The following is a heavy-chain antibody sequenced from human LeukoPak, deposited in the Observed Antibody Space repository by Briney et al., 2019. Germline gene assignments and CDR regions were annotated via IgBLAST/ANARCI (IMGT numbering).Heavy chain of an antibody. D-gene: IGHD3-22*01. J-gene: IGHJ4*02. CDR2: ISGGGGST. CDR1: GFTFTSYS. Sequence: GGSLRLSCAASGFTFTSYSMNWVRQAPGKGLEWVSTISGGGGSTYYADSVKGRFTISRDNSKNTLYLQMNSLRAEDTAVYYCAKDPLDYYDSAYYFDYWGQGTLVTVSS. V-gene: IGHV3-23*01. CDR3: AKDPLDYYDSAYYFDY.